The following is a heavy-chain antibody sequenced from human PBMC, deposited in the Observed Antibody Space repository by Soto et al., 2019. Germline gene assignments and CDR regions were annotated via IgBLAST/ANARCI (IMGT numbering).Heavy chain of an antibody. CDR2: TYYRSKWYN. V-gene: IGHV6-1*01. CDR1: GDSVSSNSAA. CDR3: ARLMITFGGVIEDY. D-gene: IGHD3-16*02. Sequence: SPTLSLTCAISGDSVSSNSAAWNWIRQSPSRGLEWLGRTYYRSKWYNDYAVSVKSRITINPDTSKNQFSLQLNSVTPEDTAVYYCARLMITFGGVIEDYWGQGTLVTVSS. J-gene: IGHJ4*02.